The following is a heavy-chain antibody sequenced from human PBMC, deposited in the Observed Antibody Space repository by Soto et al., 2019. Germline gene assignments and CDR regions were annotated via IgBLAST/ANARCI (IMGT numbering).Heavy chain of an antibody. CDR2: INHSGST. CDR3: ARKPVNYYGSGRALFDY. J-gene: IGHJ4*02. Sequence: QVQLQQWGAGLLKPSETLSLTCAVYGGSFSGYYWSWIRQPPGKGLEWIGEINHSGSTNYNPSLKSRVTISVDTSKNQFSRKLSAVTGADTAVYYCARKPVNYYGSGRALFDYWGQGTLVTVSS. V-gene: IGHV4-34*01. CDR1: GGSFSGYY. D-gene: IGHD3-10*01.